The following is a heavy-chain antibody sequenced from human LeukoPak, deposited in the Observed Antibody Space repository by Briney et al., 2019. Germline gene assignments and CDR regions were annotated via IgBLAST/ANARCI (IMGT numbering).Heavy chain of an antibody. D-gene: IGHD3-22*01. Sequence: GGSLRLSCAASGFTFSDHYMSWIRQAPGKGLEWVSYISSSGSTIYYADSVKGRFTISRDNAKNSLDLQMNSLRAEDTAVYYCARSDYYDSSGYYYYYYYYYGMDVWGQGTTVTVSS. CDR2: ISSSGSTI. CDR1: GFTFSDHY. V-gene: IGHV3-11*01. CDR3: ARSDYYDSSGYYYYYYYYYGMDV. J-gene: IGHJ6*02.